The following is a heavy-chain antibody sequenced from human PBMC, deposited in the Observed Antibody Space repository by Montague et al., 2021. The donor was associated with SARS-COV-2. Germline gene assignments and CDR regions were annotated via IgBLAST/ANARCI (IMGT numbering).Heavy chain of an antibody. D-gene: IGHD3-22*01. Sequence: SLRLSCPASGFGFNNYWMAWVRQTPGKGLEWVANIRKDATKISYVDSVKGRFTISRDNAKNSLYLEMNSLRAEDTAVYYCARDQNYDSSGQYYDVFDLWGQGTMVAVSS. CDR2: IRKDATKI. CDR1: GFGFNNYW. V-gene: IGHV3-7*01. CDR3: ARDQNYDSSGQYYDVFDL. J-gene: IGHJ3*01.